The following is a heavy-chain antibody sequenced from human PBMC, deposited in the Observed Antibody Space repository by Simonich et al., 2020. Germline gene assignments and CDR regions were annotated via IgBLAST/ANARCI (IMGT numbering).Heavy chain of an antibody. Sequence: QVQLQESGPGLVKPSETLSLTCAVSGYSISIGYHWGWIRQPPGKGLEWIGSIYHSGSTYSNPSLKSRVTISVDTSKNQFSLKLSSVTAADTAVYYCARALGSDIDYWGQGTLVTVSS. CDR3: ARALGSDIDY. CDR1: GYSISIGYH. J-gene: IGHJ4*02. CDR2: IYHSGST. V-gene: IGHV4-38-2*01. D-gene: IGHD7-27*01.